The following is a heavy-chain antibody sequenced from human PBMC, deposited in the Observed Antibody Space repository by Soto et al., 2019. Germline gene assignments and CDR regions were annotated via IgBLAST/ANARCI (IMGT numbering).Heavy chain of an antibody. V-gene: IGHV3-53*01. CDR1: GFSVSSNY. CDR2: ISAGGSV. J-gene: IGHJ4*02. Sequence: EVQLVESGGGLIQPGGSLRLSCAASGFSVSSNYMSWVRQAPGRGLEWVSLISAGGSVYYADSVKGRFTISRDTFKNTLSLQRNSLSAGDTAVYYCARSLPTITYYGEYYFDSWGQGTLVTVSS. CDR3: ARSLPTITYYGEYYFDS. D-gene: IGHD3-10*01.